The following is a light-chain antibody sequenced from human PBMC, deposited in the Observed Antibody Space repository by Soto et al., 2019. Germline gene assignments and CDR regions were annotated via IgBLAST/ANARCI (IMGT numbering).Light chain of an antibody. J-gene: IGKJ1*01. CDR3: QQYNSYS. CDR1: QSVSSN. V-gene: IGKV3D-15*01. CDR2: GAS. Sequence: EIVMTQSPATLSVSPGDRATLSCRASQSVSSNLAWYQQRPGQAPRLLIYGASTRATGIPARFSGSGSGTEFTPTISSLQPDDFAAYYCQQYNSYSFGQGTKVDIK.